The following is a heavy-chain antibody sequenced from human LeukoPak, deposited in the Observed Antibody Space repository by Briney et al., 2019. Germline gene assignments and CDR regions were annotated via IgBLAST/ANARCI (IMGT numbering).Heavy chain of an antibody. CDR3: ARDGYCSGGSCYSGGTSPIDY. V-gene: IGHV3-11*04. CDR1: GFTFSDYY. D-gene: IGHD2-15*01. J-gene: IGHJ4*02. Sequence: GGSLRLSCAASGFTFSDYYMSWLRQAPGKGLVGVSDISSSGSTIYYADSVKGRFTISRDNAKNSLYLQMNSLRAEDTAVYYCARDGYCSGGSCYSGGTSPIDYWGQGTLVTVSS. CDR2: ISSSGSTI.